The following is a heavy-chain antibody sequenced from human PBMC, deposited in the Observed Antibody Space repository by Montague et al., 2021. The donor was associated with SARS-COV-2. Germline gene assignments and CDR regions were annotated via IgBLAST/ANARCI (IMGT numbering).Heavy chain of an antibody. Sequence: SLRLSCAASKFSFSSYALHWVRQAPGKGLEWVAVISYVGSNQYYADSVMGRFTISRDNSKNTLYLQMSSLRAEDTAVYYCARPSYYDILTGNGGLEYWGQGTLVTVSS. CDR2: ISYVGSNQ. CDR3: ARPSYYDILTGNGGLEY. V-gene: IGHV3-30*04. D-gene: IGHD3-9*01. J-gene: IGHJ4*02. CDR1: KFSFSSYA.